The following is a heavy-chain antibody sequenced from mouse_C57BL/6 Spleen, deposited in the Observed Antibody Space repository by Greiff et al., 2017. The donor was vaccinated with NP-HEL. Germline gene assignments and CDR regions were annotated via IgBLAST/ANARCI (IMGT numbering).Heavy chain of an antibody. CDR1: GYTFTSYW. Sequence: QVQLQQPGAELVMPGASVKLSCKASGYTFTSYWMHWVKQRPGQGLEWIGEIDPSDSYTNYNQKFKGKSTLTVDKSSSTAYMQLSSLTSEDSAVYYCARGGYGYDGYAMDYWGQGTSVTVSS. CDR2: IDPSDSYT. CDR3: ARGGYGYDGYAMDY. D-gene: IGHD2-2*01. J-gene: IGHJ4*01. V-gene: IGHV1-69*01.